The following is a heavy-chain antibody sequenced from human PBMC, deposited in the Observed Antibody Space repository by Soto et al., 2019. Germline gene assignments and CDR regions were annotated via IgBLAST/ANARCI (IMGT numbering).Heavy chain of an antibody. CDR3: VFQLVSPHLQH. D-gene: IGHD6-13*01. V-gene: IGHV1-8*02. CDR2: MVPNSGNT. CDR1: GFTFTSSA. J-gene: IGHJ1*01. Sequence: ASVKVSCKASGFTFTSSAVQWVRQARGLGLEWMGWMVPNSGNTGYAQKFQERVTMTRNISISTAYMELSSLRSEDTAVYYCVFQLVSPHLQHWGQGTLVTVSS.